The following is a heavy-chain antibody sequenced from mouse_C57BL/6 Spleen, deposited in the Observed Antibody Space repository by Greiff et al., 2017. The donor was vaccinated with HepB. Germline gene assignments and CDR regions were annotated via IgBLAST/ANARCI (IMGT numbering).Heavy chain of an antibody. D-gene: IGHD1-1*01. CDR3: ASSSTLYYYAMDY. CDR1: GYTFTDYN. J-gene: IGHJ4*01. CDR2: INPNNGGT. Sequence: EVQLQQSGPELVKPGASVKIPCKASGYTFTDYNMDWVKQSHGKSLEWIGDINPNNGGTIYNQKFKGKATLTVDKSYSTAYMDLRSLTSEDTAVYYCASSSTLYYYAMDYWGQGTSVTVSS. V-gene: IGHV1-18*01.